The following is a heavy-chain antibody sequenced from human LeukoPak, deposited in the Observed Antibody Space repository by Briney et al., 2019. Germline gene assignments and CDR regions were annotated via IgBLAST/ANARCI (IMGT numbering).Heavy chain of an antibody. CDR2: ISGSGGST. Sequence: GGSLRLSCAASGFTFSSYAMSWVRQAPGKGLEWVSAISGSGGSTYHADSVKGRFTISRDNSKNTLYLQMNSLRAEDTAVYYCAKLIVARYYFDYWGQGTLVTVSS. CDR3: AKLIVARYYFDY. D-gene: IGHD5-12*01. CDR1: GFTFSSYA. J-gene: IGHJ4*02. V-gene: IGHV3-23*01.